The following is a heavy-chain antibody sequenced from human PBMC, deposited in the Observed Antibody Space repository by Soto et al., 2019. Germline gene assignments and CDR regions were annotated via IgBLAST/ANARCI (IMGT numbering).Heavy chain of an antibody. CDR2: IYHSGSI. CDR3: ARGKGHTGLNCFDP. J-gene: IGHJ5*02. Sequence: LSLTCAVSGYSISSGYYWGWIRQPPGKGLEWIGSIYHSGSIYYNPSLKGRVSISVDTSKNHFSLKLSSVTAADTAVYYCARGKGHTGLNCFDPWGQGTLVTVSS. V-gene: IGHV4-38-2*01. CDR1: GYSISSGYY. D-gene: IGHD2-21*02.